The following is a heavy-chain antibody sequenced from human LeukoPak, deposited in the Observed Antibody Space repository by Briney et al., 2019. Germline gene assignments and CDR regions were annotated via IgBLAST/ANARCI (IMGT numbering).Heavy chain of an antibody. D-gene: IGHD3-16*02. CDR2: ISYDGSNK. J-gene: IGHJ4*02. V-gene: IGHV3-30-3*01. Sequence: GRSLRLSCAASGFTFSSYAMHWVRQAPGKGLEWVAVISYDGSNKYYADSLRGRFTISRDNAKNSLYLQMNSLRAEDTAVYYCAREGGYTQMPTLWGQGTLVIVSS. CDR3: AREGGYTQMPTL. CDR1: GFTFSSYA.